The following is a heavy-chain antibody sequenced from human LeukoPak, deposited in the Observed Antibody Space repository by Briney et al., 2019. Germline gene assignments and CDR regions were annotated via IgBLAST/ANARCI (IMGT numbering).Heavy chain of an antibody. CDR1: GFTFSSYA. V-gene: IGHV3-23*01. CDR2: ISGSGGST. Sequence: GGSLRLSCAASGFTFSSYAMSWVRQAPGKGLEWVSAISGSGGSTYYADSVKGRFTISRDNSKNTLYLQMNSLRDEDTAVYYCTRDGEAGYSYGFWGQGTLVTVSS. J-gene: IGHJ4*02. D-gene: IGHD5-18*01. CDR3: TRDGEAGYSYGF.